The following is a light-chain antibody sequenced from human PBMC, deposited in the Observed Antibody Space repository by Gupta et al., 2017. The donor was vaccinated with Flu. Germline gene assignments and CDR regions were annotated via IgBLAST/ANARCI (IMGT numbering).Light chain of an antibody. V-gene: IGLV2-14*04. CDR1: SSDVCAYNY. J-gene: IGLJ2*01. CDR2: DVS. CDR3: SSYTSSSTVV. Sequence: SSDVCAYNYVSWYQQNPGKAPMLMIYDVSNRPSGVSNRFSGSKSGNTASLTISGLQAEDEADYYCSSYTSSSTVVFGGGTKLTVL.